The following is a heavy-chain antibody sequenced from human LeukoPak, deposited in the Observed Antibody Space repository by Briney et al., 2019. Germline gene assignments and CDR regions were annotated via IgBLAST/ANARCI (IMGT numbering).Heavy chain of an antibody. CDR2: IKHSGST. CDR1: GGSFSGYY. Sequence: SETLSLTCAVYGGSFSGYYWNWIRQPPGKGLEWIGGIKHSGSTNYNPSLKSRVTISVDTSKNQFSLKLTSVTAADTAVYFCARYRYYGDYAGAFDIWGQGTMVTVSS. V-gene: IGHV4-34*01. J-gene: IGHJ3*02. CDR3: ARYRYYGDYAGAFDI. D-gene: IGHD4-17*01.